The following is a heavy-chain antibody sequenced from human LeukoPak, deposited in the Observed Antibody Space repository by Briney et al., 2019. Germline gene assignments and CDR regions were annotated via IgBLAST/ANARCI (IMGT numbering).Heavy chain of an antibody. CDR1: GFTFSSYS. V-gene: IGHV3-21*01. D-gene: IGHD2-21*01. J-gene: IGHJ4*02. CDR3: ARDRELGVVMMATLGY. CDR2: ISSSSSYI. Sequence: PGGSLRLSCAASGFTFSSYSMNWVRQAPGKGLEWVSSISSSSSYIYYADSVKGRFTISRDNAKNSLYLQMNSLRAEDTAVYYCARDRELGVVMMATLGYWGQGTLVTVSS.